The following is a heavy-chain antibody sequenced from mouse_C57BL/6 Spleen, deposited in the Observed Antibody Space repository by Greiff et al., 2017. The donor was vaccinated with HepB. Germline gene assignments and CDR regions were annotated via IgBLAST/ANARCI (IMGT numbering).Heavy chain of an antibody. CDR1: GFTFSSYA. D-gene: IGHD2-4*01. Sequence: EVMLVESGGGLVKPGGSLKLSCAASGFTFSSYAMSWVRQTPEKRLEWVATISDGGSYTYYPDNVKGRFTISRDNAKNNLYLQMSHLKSEDTAMYYCAREGMIKGYWYFDVWGTGTTVTVSS. J-gene: IGHJ1*03. V-gene: IGHV5-4*01. CDR3: AREGMIKGYWYFDV. CDR2: ISDGGSYT.